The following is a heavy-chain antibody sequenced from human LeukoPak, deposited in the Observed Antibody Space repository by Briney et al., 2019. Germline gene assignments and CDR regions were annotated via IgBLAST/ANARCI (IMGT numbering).Heavy chain of an antibody. CDR2: IYYSGYT. CDR3: ARDSAPNLLAYFDY. J-gene: IGHJ4*02. V-gene: IGHV4-39*07. CDR1: GGSISNRSHF. Sequence: SETLSLTCTVSGGSISNRSHFWGWIRQTPGKGLEWFGSIYYSGYTYYNPSLKSRVTISVHTSKNQFSLRLNSMTAADTAVYYCARDSAPNLLAYFDYWGQGILVTVSS. D-gene: IGHD2/OR15-2a*01.